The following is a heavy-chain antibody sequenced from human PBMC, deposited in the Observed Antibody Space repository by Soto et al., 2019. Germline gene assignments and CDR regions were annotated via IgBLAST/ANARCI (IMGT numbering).Heavy chain of an antibody. CDR3: ARYRAVADSPFDY. D-gene: IGHD6-19*01. CDR2: INAGNGNT. CDR1: GYTFTSYA. V-gene: IGHV1-3*01. J-gene: IGHJ4*02. Sequence: QVQLVQSGAEVKKPGASVKVSCKASGYTFTSYAMHWVRQAPGQRLEWMGWINAGNGNTKYSQKFQGRVTITRDTSASTAYMELSSLRSEDTAVYYCARYRAVADSPFDYWGQGTLVTVSS.